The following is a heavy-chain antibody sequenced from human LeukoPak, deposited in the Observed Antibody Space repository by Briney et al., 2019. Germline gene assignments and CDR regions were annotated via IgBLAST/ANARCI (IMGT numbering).Heavy chain of an antibody. CDR1: GYTLTELS. Sequence: GASVKVSCEVSGYTLTELSMHWVRQAPGKGLEWMGGFDPEDGETIYAQKFQGRVTMTEDTSTDTAYMELSSLRSEDTAVYYCATFSSISVTHYFDYWGQGTLVTVSS. D-gene: IGHD4-17*01. CDR3: ATFSSISVTHYFDY. V-gene: IGHV1-24*01. J-gene: IGHJ4*02. CDR2: FDPEDGET.